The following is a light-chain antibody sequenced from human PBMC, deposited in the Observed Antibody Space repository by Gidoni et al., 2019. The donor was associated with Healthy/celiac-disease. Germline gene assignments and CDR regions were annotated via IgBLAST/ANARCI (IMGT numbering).Light chain of an antibody. CDR3: QQYYSTPQT. J-gene: IGKJ1*01. CDR2: WAS. Sequence: DIVMNQSPDSLAVSLGERATINCKSSQSVLYSSNNKNYLAWYQQKPGQPPKLLIYWASTRESGVPDRFSGSGSGTDFTLTISSLQDEDVAVYYCQQYYSTPQTFGQGTKVEIK. CDR1: QSVLYSSNNKNY. V-gene: IGKV4-1*01.